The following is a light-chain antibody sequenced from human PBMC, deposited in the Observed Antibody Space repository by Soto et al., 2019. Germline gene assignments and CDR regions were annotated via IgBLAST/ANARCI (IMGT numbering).Light chain of an antibody. J-gene: IGLJ1*01. V-gene: IGLV2-8*01. CDR3: SSYAGSSNV. Sequence: ALTQPRSASWSPGQSVAISCTGTSSDVGGYNYVSWYQQHPGKAPKLMIYEVNKRPSGVPDRFSGSKSGNTASLTVSGLQAEDEADYYCSSYAGSSNVFGTGTKVTVL. CDR1: SSDVGGYNY. CDR2: EVN.